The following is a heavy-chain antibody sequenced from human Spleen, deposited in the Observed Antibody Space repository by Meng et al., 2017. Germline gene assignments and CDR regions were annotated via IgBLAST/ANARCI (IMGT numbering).Heavy chain of an antibody. CDR2: INAVFETT. Sequence: SVKVSCKALGGIFSNYVIGWVRQAPGQGLEWMGGINAVFETTNYAQKFQDRVTITSDESTSTVYMELTRLTSEDTAVYYCAREKGYSNDYWGQGTLVTVSS. D-gene: IGHD6-13*01. J-gene: IGHJ4*02. V-gene: IGHV1-69*13. CDR1: GGIFSNYV. CDR3: AREKGYSNDY.